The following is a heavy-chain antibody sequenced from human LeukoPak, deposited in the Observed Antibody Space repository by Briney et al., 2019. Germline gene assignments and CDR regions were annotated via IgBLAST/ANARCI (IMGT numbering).Heavy chain of an antibody. CDR1: GFIFSSHS. CDR2: ISSTGGTI. J-gene: IGHJ4*02. Sequence: GGSLRLSCAASGFIFSSHSMNWVRQAPGKGLEWVSYISSTGGTIYYADSVKGRFTISRDNAKNSLYLQMNSLRAEDTAVYYCARGGYDFWSGYYGSPGRLWAQKYYFDYWGQGTLVTVSS. CDR3: ARGGYDFWSGYYGSPGRLWAQKYYFDY. V-gene: IGHV3-48*01. D-gene: IGHD3-3*01.